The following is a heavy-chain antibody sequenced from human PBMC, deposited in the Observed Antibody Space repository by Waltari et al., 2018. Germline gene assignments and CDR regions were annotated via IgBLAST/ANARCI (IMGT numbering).Heavy chain of an antibody. D-gene: IGHD6-6*01. CDR2: SIPSFGTA. J-gene: IGHJ4*02. Sequence: QVQLVQSGAEVKKPGSSVKVSCKASGGTFSSYAISWVRQAPGQGLEWMGRSIPSFGTANYAQKFQGRVTITADKSTSTAYMELSSLRSEDTAVYYCARDAIAARQPPDYWGQGTLVTVSS. CDR1: GGTFSSYA. CDR3: ARDAIAARQPPDY. V-gene: IGHV1-69*08.